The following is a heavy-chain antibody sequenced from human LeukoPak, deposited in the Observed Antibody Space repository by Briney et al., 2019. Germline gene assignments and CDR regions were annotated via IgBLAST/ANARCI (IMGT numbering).Heavy chain of an antibody. D-gene: IGHD7-27*01. CDR1: GFTVSSNY. J-gene: IGHJ4*02. V-gene: IGHV3-53*01. CDR2: IYSGGST. CDR3: ARKTGENYFDY. Sequence: GGSLRLSCAASGFTVSSNYMSWVRQAPGKGLEWVSVIYSGGSTYYADSVKGRFTISRDNSKNTLYLQMNSLRAEDTAVYYCARKTGENYFDYWGQGTQVTVSS.